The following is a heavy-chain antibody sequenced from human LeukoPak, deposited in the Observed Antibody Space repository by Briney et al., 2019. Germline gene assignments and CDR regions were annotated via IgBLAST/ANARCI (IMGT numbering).Heavy chain of an antibody. CDR2: MSYDGSNK. CDR1: GFTFSSYG. Sequence: PGGSLRLSCAASGFTFSSYGMHWVRQAPGKGLEWVAVMSYDGSNKYYADSVKGRFTISRDNSKNTLYLQMNSLRAEDTAVYYCAKRLFDYWGQGTLVTVSS. D-gene: IGHD2-21*02. V-gene: IGHV3-30*18. CDR3: AKRLFDY. J-gene: IGHJ4*02.